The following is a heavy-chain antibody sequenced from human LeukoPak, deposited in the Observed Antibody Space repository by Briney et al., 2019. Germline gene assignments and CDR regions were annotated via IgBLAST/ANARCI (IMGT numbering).Heavy chain of an antibody. CDR3: ATKGGGYSSNWYFDY. D-gene: IGHD6-13*01. Sequence: ASVTVSFKFSGYTLTELSMHWVRQAPGKGLEWMVGFDPEDGETIYAQKFQGRVTMTEDTSTDTAYMELSSLRSEDTAVYYCATKGGGYSSNWYFDYWGQGTLVTVSS. CDR1: GYTLTELS. J-gene: IGHJ4*02. V-gene: IGHV1-24*01. CDR2: FDPEDGET.